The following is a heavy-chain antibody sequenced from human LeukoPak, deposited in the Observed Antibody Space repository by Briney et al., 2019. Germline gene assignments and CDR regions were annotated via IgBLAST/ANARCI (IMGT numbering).Heavy chain of an antibody. D-gene: IGHD3-3*01. CDR3: ASEGVRYYDFWSGRDWFDP. CDR1: GGTFSSYA. J-gene: IGHJ5*02. V-gene: IGHV1-69*13. CDR2: IIPIFGTA. Sequence: SVKVSCKASGGTFSSYAISWVRQAPGQGLEWMGGIIPIFGTANYAQKFQGRVTITADESTSTAYMELSSLRSEDPAVYYCASEGVRYYDFWSGRDWFDPWGQGTLVTVSS.